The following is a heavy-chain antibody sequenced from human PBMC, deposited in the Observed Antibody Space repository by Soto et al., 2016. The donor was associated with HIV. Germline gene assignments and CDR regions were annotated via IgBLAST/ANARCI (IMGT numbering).Heavy chain of an antibody. CDR2: ISYDGSET. Sequence: QVQLVESGGGVVQPGRSLRLSCAAFGFGFGSYAMHWVRQAPGKGLEWVAVISYDGSETYFVEYLKGRFTISRDNSKNTLYLQMDTLREDDTAVYYCTRAPRXFGSGSPVYYFDHWGQGTLVDRLL. CDR1: GFGFGSYA. CDR3: TRAPRXFGSGSPVYYFDH. J-gene: IGHJ4*02. V-gene: IGHV3-30*04. D-gene: IGHD3-10*01.